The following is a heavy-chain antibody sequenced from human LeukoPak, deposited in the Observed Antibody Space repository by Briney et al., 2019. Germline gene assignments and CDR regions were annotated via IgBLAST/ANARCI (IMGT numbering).Heavy chain of an antibody. CDR2: IYYSGST. Sequence: SETLSLTCTVSGGSISSSSYYWGWIRQPPGKGLEWIGSIYYSGSTYYNPSLKSRVTISVDTSKNQSSLKLSSVTAADTAVYYCARTLYDHYDYWGQGTLVTVSS. V-gene: IGHV4-39*07. CDR1: GGSISSSSYY. J-gene: IGHJ4*02. CDR3: ARTLYDHYDY. D-gene: IGHD3-22*01.